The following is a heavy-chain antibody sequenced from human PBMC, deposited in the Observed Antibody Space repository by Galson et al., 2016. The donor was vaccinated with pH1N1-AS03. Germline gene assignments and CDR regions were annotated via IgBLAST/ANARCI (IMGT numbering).Heavy chain of an antibody. CDR2: INPSGGTT. Sequence: SVKVSCKASGYTFTNYFMHWVRQAPGQGLEWMGVINPSGGTTRYAQKFQGRVTMTRDTSTSTVYMELSRLRSADTAVCYCARTPAEMATISFDYWGQGTLVTVSS. V-gene: IGHV1-46*01. CDR3: ARTPAEMATISFDY. J-gene: IGHJ4*02. D-gene: IGHD5-24*01. CDR1: GYTFTNYF.